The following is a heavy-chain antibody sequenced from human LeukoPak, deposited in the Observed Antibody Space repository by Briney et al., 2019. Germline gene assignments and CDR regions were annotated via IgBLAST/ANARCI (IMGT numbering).Heavy chain of an antibody. V-gene: IGHV4-39*01. CDR3: ARQKNSPHCSGGTCYLDY. D-gene: IGHD2-15*01. CDR1: DGSINNDNYY. Sequence: SETLSLTCTVSDGSINNDNYYWVWIRQPPGKGLEWIGNIYYSGSTYYNPSLKSRVTISVDTSKNQFSPNLSSVTAADTAVYYCARQKNSPHCSGGTCYLDYWGQGTLVTVSS. J-gene: IGHJ4*02. CDR2: IYYSGST.